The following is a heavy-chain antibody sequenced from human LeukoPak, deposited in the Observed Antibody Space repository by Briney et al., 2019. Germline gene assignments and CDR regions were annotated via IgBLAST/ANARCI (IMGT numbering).Heavy chain of an antibody. CDR1: GYSFTGHY. Sequence: GASVKVSCKASGYSFTGHYMHWVRQAPGQGLEWMGWINPNSGGTNYAQKFQGRVTMTRDTSISTAYMELSRLRSDDTAVYYCARVYGDRAFDIWGQETMVTVSS. CDR2: INPNSGGT. CDR3: ARVYGDRAFDI. V-gene: IGHV1-2*02. J-gene: IGHJ3*02. D-gene: IGHD7-27*01.